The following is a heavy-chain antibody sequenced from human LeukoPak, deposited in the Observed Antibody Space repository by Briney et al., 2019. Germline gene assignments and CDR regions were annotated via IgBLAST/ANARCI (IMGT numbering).Heavy chain of an antibody. D-gene: IGHD1-1*01. Sequence: SETLSLTCSVSGDSISTSGYYWGWIRLPPGNGLQWLGCFDYSVSTYYNPSLKSRATTLVDMSKNQFTLKVTSVTATDTPCNYCASRPLDKLVFDISGQGTMVTVSS. J-gene: IGHJ3*02. V-gene: IGHV4-39*06. CDR1: GDSISTSGYY. CDR3: ASRPLDKLVFDI. CDR2: FDYSVST.